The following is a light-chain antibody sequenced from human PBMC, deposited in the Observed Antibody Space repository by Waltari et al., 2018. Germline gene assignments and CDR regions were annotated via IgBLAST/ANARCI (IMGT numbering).Light chain of an antibody. V-gene: IGLV7-46*01. Sequence: QAVVTQEPSLTVSPGGTVTPTCASSTGAVPSDHYPHWSQQKPGQAPKTLLYVTNNNLSWTPDRFSGSLSGGKAALTLSGAQSEDEADYYCWLFYSGAWVFGGGTRLTVL. J-gene: IGLJ3*02. CDR2: VTN. CDR3: WLFYSGAWV. CDR1: TGAVPSDHY.